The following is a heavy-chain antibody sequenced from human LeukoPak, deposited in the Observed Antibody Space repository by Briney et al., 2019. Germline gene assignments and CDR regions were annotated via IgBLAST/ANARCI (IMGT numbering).Heavy chain of an antibody. CDR1: GFTFSSYA. CDR3: ARGNAHFDY. V-gene: IGHV3-23*01. Sequence: GGSLRLSCEASGFTFSSYAMSWVRQASGKGLEWVSAISGSGGSTYYADSVKGRFTISRDNSKNTLYLQMNSLRAEDTAVYYCARGNAHFDYWGQGTLVTVSS. J-gene: IGHJ4*02. D-gene: IGHD1-1*01. CDR2: ISGSGGST.